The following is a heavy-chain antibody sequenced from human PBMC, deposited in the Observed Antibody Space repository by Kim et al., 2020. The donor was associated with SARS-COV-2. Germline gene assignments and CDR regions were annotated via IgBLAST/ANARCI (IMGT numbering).Heavy chain of an antibody. D-gene: IGHD3-22*01. Sequence: ASVKVSCKASGYTFTGYYMHWVRQAPGQGLEWMGRINPNSGGTNYAQKFQGRVTMTRDTSISTAYMELSRLRSDDTAVYYCARETALLGYYDSSGYRDYWGQGTLVTVSS. CDR2: INPNSGGT. CDR3: ARETALLGYYDSSGYRDY. J-gene: IGHJ4*02. CDR1: GYTFTGYY. V-gene: IGHV1-2*06.